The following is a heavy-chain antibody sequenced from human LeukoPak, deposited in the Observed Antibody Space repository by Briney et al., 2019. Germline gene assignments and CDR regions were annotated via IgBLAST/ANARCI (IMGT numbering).Heavy chain of an antibody. D-gene: IGHD1-26*01. CDR2: INSDGSST. CDR1: GFTFSTNW. CDR3: ARDLSGSLDY. V-gene: IGHV3-74*01. J-gene: IGHJ4*02. Sequence: GGSLRLSCAASGFTFSTNWMHWVRQAPGKGLVWVSLINSDGSSTRYADSVKGRFTISRDNAKNTLYLQMNSLRAEDTVVYYCARDLSGSLDYWGQGTLVTVSS.